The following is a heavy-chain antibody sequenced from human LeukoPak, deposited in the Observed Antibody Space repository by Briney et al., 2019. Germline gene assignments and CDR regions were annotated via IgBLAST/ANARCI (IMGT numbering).Heavy chain of an antibody. D-gene: IGHD1-26*01. CDR2: ISSSGSTI. Sequence: VSYISSSGSTIYYADSLKGRFTISRDNAKNSLYLQMNSLRAEDTAVYYCARVGAYYYGMDVWGQGTTVTVSS. J-gene: IGHJ6*02. V-gene: IGHV3-48*03. CDR3: ARVGAYYYGMDV.